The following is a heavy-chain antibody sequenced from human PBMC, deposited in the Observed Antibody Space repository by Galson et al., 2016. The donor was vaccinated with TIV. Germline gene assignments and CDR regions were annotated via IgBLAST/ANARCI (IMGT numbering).Heavy chain of an antibody. CDR1: GYTFAIYV. Sequence: SVKVSCKASGYTFAIYVMHWVRQAPGQRLEWLGWINAGNGNTKYSQKFQGRVSITSDTSASTAYMELSSLRFEDTAVYYCARPPYCGGDCYNYDSWGQGTLVAVSS. CDR3: ARPPYCGGDCYNYDS. J-gene: IGHJ4*02. D-gene: IGHD2-21*01. CDR2: INAGNGNT. V-gene: IGHV1-3*01.